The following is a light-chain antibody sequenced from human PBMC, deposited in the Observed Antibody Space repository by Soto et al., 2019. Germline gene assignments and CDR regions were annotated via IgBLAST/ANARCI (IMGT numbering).Light chain of an antibody. J-gene: IGLJ2*01. Sequence: QSVLTQPPSASGSPGQSVTISCTGTSSDVGGYNYVSWYQQHPGKAPKLMIYEVSKRPSGGPDRFSGSKCGNTASLTVSGLQAEDEADYYCSSYAGSNNVVFGGGTKLTVL. CDR3: SSYAGSNNVV. CDR1: SSDVGGYNY. CDR2: EVS. V-gene: IGLV2-8*01.